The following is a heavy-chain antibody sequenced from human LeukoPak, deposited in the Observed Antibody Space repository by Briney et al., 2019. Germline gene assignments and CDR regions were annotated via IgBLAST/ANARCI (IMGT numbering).Heavy chain of an antibody. V-gene: IGHV3-64D*06. CDR3: VNVGAAARFDY. J-gene: IGHJ4*02. CDR1: GFTFSSYA. Sequence: GGSLRLSCSASGFTFSSYAMHWVRQAPGKGLEYVSAISSNGGSTYYADSVKGGFTISRDNSKNTLYLQMSSLRAEDTAEYYCVNVGAAARFDYWGQGTLVTVAS. D-gene: IGHD6-13*01. CDR2: ISSNGGST.